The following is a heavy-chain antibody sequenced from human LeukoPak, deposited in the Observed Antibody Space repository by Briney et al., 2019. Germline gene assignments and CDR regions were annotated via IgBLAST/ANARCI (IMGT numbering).Heavy chain of an antibody. Sequence: GGSLRLSCAASGFTFSSYGMHWVRQAPGKGLEWVAVISYDGSNKYYADSVKGRFTISRDNSKNTLYLQMNSLKTEDTAVYYCTTEGVVVAATIDCWGQGTLVTVSS. V-gene: IGHV3-30*03. CDR3: TTEGVVVAATIDC. CDR2: ISYDGSNK. J-gene: IGHJ4*02. D-gene: IGHD2-15*01. CDR1: GFTFSSYG.